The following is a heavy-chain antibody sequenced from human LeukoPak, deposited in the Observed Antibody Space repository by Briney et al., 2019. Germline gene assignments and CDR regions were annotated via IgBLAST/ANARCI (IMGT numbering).Heavy chain of an antibody. V-gene: IGHV3-33*01. J-gene: IGHJ4*02. Sequence: GGSLRLSCAASGFTFSSYGMHWVRQAPGKGLEWVAVIWYDGSNKYYADSVKGRFTISRDNSKNTLYLQMNSLRAEDTAVYYCARDAYSSSWYFDYWGQGTLVTVSS. CDR1: GFTFSSYG. CDR3: ARDAYSSSWYFDY. D-gene: IGHD6-13*01. CDR2: IWYDGSNK.